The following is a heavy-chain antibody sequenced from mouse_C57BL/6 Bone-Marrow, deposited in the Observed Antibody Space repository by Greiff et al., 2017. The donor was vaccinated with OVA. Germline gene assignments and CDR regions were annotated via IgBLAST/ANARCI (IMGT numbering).Heavy chain of an antibody. CDR2: IYPRSGNT. CDR3: AREEGTTVVVPYWYFDV. J-gene: IGHJ1*03. CDR1: GYTFTSYV. V-gene: IGHV1-81*01. D-gene: IGHD1-1*01. Sequence: QVQLQQSGAELARPGASVKLSCKASGYTFTSYVISWVKQRTGQGLEWIGEIYPRSGNTYYNEKFKGKATLTADKSSSTAYMELRSLTSEDSAVYFCAREEGTTVVVPYWYFDVWGTGTTVTVSS.